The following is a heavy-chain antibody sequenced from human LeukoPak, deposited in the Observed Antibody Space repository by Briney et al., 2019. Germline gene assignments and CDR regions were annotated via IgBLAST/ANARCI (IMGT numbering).Heavy chain of an antibody. CDR2: IYYSGST. CDR1: GGSISSSSYY. D-gene: IGHD3-22*01. Sequence: SETLSLTCTVSGGSISSSSYYWGWIRQPPGKGLEWIGSIYYSGSTYYNPSLKSRVAISVDTSKNQFSLKLSSLTAADTVVYYCARQRAYYYYSSGYLKSPFDYWGRGTLVTVSS. J-gene: IGHJ4*02. V-gene: IGHV4-39*01. CDR3: ARQRAYYYYSSGYLKSPFDY.